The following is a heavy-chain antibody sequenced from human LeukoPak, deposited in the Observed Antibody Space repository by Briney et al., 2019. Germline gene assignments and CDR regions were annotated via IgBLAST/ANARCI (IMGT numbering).Heavy chain of an antibody. CDR2: IYSGGTT. D-gene: IGHD5-18*01. Sequence: GGSLRLSCAASGFTVISNYMSWVRQAPGKGLEWVSIIYSGGTTYYADSVKGRFTISRDNSKNTLYLQMNGLRAEDTAVYYCAREGLDTAMALGYWGQGTLVTVSS. V-gene: IGHV3-66*01. CDR1: GFTVISNY. CDR3: AREGLDTAMALGY. J-gene: IGHJ4*02.